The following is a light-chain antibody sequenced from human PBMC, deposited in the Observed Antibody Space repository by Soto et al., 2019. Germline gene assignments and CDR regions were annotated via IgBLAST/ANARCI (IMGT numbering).Light chain of an antibody. CDR3: QQYGSSPS. CDR2: DTS. V-gene: IGKV3D-20*01. J-gene: IGKJ1*01. CDR1: QRVSGGF. Sequence: DIVLTQSPATLSLSPGERATLYCGASQRVSGGFLAWYQQKPGLAARLILYDTSFRATGIPDRFSGSGSGTDFTLTISRLDPEDFAVYYCQQYGSSPSFGQGTKVDIK.